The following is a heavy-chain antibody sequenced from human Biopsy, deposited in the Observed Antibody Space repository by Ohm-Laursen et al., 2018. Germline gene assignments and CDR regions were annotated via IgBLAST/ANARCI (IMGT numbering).Heavy chain of an antibody. Sequence: SVKVSCKPPGGTFSNYGVNWVRQAPGQGLEWLGGNIPILGTGNYAQKFQDRVTVAADTSTSAATMELRSLRSDDTAVYYCATKLTGYFHHWGQGTLVIVSS. J-gene: IGHJ1*01. D-gene: IGHD3-9*01. V-gene: IGHV1-69*06. CDR2: NIPILGTG. CDR3: ATKLTGYFHH. CDR1: GGTFSNYG.